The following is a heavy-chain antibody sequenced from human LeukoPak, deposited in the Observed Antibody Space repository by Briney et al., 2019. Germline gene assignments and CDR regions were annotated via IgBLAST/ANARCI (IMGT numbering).Heavy chain of an antibody. V-gene: IGHV3-30*18. CDR1: GFTFRSYG. J-gene: IGHJ4*02. Sequence: QPGRSLRLSCAASGFTFRSYGMHWVRQAPGKGLEWVAVISYDGSNKYYADSVKGRFTISRDNSKNTLYLQMNSLRAEDTAVYYCAKDLLRFQSRGSVFDYWGQGTLVTVSS. CDR2: ISYDGSNK. CDR3: AKDLLRFQSRGSVFDY. D-gene: IGHD1-26*01.